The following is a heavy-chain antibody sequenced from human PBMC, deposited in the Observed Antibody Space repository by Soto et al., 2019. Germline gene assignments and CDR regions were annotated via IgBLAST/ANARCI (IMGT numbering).Heavy chain of an antibody. J-gene: IGHJ3*02. CDR1: GYTVTSYG. CDR3: ARLIGRIRVDAFDI. V-gene: IGHV1-18*01. Sequence: ASVKVSCKACGYTVTSYGISGVRQAPGQGLEWMGWISAYNGNTNYAQKLQGRVTMTTDTSTSTAYMELRSLRSDDTAVYYCARLIGRIRVDAFDIWGQGTMVTVSS. CDR2: ISAYNGNT. D-gene: IGHD2-15*01.